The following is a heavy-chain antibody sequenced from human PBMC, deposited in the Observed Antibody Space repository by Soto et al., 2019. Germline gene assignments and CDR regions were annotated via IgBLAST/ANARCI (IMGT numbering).Heavy chain of an antibody. J-gene: IGHJ5*02. D-gene: IGHD3-10*01. V-gene: IGHV4-30-2*01. Sequence: QLQLQESGSGLVKPSQTLSLTCAVSGGSISSGGYSCSWIRQPPGKGLECIGYIDHSGSTYYNPSLKSRVTISVDRSKNQFSLKLSSVTAADTAVYYCASRPPYYYGSGSYGFDPWGQGTLVTVSS. CDR3: ASRPPYYYGSGSYGFDP. CDR2: IDHSGST. CDR1: GGSISSGGYS.